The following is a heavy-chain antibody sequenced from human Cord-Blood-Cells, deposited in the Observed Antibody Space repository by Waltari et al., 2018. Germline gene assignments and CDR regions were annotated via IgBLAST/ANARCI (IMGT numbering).Heavy chain of an antibody. Sequence: QVQLQESGPGLVKPSQTLSLTCHVSGGSISSGSSYWSWSRQPAGKGLEWIGYIYTSGSTNYNPSLKSRVTISVDTSKNQFSLKLSSVTAADTAVYYCARIKDIVLMVYDYWGQGTLVTVSS. J-gene: IGHJ4*02. V-gene: IGHV4-61*09. CDR1: GGSISSGSSY. CDR2: IYTSGST. D-gene: IGHD2-8*01. CDR3: ARIKDIVLMVYDY.